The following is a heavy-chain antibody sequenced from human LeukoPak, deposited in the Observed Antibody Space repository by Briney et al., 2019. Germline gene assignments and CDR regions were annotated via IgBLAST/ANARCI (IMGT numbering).Heavy chain of an antibody. D-gene: IGHD3-22*01. V-gene: IGHV4-30-4*08. J-gene: IGHJ4*02. CDR1: GGSISSGDYY. CDR2: IYYSGST. Sequence: SQTLSLTCTVSGGSISSGDYYWSWIRQPPGKGLEWIGYIYYSGSTYYNPSLKSRVTKCVDTSKNQFSLKLSSVTAADTAVYYCARESYYYDSSGYGQKKPYYFDYWGQGTLVTVSS. CDR3: ARESYYYDSSGYGQKKPYYFDY.